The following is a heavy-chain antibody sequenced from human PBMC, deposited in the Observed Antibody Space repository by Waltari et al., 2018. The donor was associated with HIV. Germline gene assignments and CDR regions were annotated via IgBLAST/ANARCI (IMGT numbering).Heavy chain of an antibody. D-gene: IGHD3-10*01. CDR2: INDGGKT. J-gene: IGHJ6*01. CDR3: VRGPSRRVHFHSQSFFHYSGFDV. V-gene: IGHV4-34*01. Sequence: QVQLQQWGAGLLRHSETLSLTCAGYGVSLTEHFWSWVRQSPRKGLEWIGEINDGGKTNSNPSLKSRVAMSIDMAKNQFSLNLTSVTAADTATYYCVRGPSRRVHFHSQSFFHYSGFDVWCRGTTVTVSS. CDR1: GVSLTEHF.